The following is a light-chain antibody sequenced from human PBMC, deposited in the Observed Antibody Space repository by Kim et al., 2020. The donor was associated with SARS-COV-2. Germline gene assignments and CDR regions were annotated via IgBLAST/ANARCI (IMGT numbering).Light chain of an antibody. CDR3: QQTYSTPFT. V-gene: IGKV1-39*01. Sequence: ASVGIRVIIGCRASRDISNHLNWYQQQTGKAPKLLLYAASSLQGGVPSRFSGSESGTEFTLTISSLQPADFATYYCQQTYSTPFTFGPGTKVDIK. CDR1: RDISNH. J-gene: IGKJ3*01. CDR2: AAS.